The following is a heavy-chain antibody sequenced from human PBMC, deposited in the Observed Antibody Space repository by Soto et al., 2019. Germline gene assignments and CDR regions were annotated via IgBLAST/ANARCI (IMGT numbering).Heavy chain of an antibody. CDR1: GFSSSDHY. CDR3: AKEATNDQWELLHFDS. CDR2: IRNKANGYST. D-gene: IGHD1-26*01. V-gene: IGHV3-72*01. J-gene: IGHJ4*02. Sequence: GVSLRLSCAASGFSSSDHYMDWVRQAPGKGLEWLGRIRNKANGYSTEYAASVRGRISISRDDSKNSLFLQVTNLEIEDTAVYFCAKEATNDQWELLHFDSWGQGNLVTVSS.